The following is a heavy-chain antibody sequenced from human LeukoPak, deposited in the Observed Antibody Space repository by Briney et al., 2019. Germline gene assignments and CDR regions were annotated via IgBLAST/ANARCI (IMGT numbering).Heavy chain of an antibody. D-gene: IGHD5/OR15-5a*01. CDR3: ARLDQLVYDYWYFDL. CDR1: GGSFTDYY. V-gene: IGHV4-34*01. CDR2: VTRFGNT. J-gene: IGHJ2*01. Sequence: SETPSLTCAVYGGSFTDYYWSWIRQPPGKGLEWIGEVTRFGNTNYSPSPKSRVSMSLDTSKNQFSLRLSSVTAADTAVYYCARLDQLVYDYWYFDLWGRGTLVTVSS.